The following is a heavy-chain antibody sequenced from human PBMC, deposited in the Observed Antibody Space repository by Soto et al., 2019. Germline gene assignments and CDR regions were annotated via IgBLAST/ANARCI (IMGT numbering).Heavy chain of an antibody. J-gene: IGHJ3*02. CDR1: GGSFSGYY. CDR2: INHSGST. D-gene: IGHD2-2*01. V-gene: IGHV4-34*01. CDR3: ARGPMIVVVPAAAVGAFDI. Sequence: QVQLQQWGAGLLKPSETLSLTCAVYGGSFSGYYWSWIRQPPGKGLEWIGEINHSGSTNYNQSLKIRVTISVDTAKNQFSLKLSSVTAADTAVYYCARGPMIVVVPAAAVGAFDIWGQGTMVTVSS.